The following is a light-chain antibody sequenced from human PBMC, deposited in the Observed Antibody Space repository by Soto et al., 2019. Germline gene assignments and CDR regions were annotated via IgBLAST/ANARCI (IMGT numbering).Light chain of an antibody. V-gene: IGKV3-11*01. J-gene: IGKJ1*01. Sequence: EIVLTQSPATLSFSPGDRASLSCRASQSVSNSLAWYQQRPGQAPRVLIHDASKRAAGIPARFSGSGSGTDFTLTISSLQPEDFATYYCQQSYSTPGTFGQGTKVDIK. CDR2: DAS. CDR3: QQSYSTPGT. CDR1: QSVSNS.